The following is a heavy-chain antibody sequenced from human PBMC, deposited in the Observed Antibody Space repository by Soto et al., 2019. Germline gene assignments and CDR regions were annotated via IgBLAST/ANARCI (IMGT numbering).Heavy chain of an antibody. CDR2: ISSSSSTI. CDR3: ARENVDIVATGPYYYYGMDV. D-gene: IGHD5-12*01. CDR1: GFTFSSYS. Sequence: GGSLRLSCAASGFTFSSYSMNWVRQAPGKGLEWVSYISSSSSTIYYADSVKGRFTISRDNAKNSLYLQMNSLRDEDTAVYYCARENVDIVATGPYYYYGMDVWGQGTTVTVSS. J-gene: IGHJ6*02. V-gene: IGHV3-48*02.